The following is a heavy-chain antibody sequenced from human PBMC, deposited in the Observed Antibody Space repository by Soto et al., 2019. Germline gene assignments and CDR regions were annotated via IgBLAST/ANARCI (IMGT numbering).Heavy chain of an antibody. D-gene: IGHD2-2*01. V-gene: IGHV6-1*01. CDR1: GESVSSNSAA. CDR3: AREAKGYCSGTSCYDAFDI. Sequence: SQTLSLTCAISGESVSSNSAAWNWIRQSPSRGLEWLGRTYYRSKWYNDYAVSVKSRITINPDTSKNQFSLQLNSVTPEDTAVYYCAREAKGYCSGTSCYDAFDIWGQGTMVTVSS. J-gene: IGHJ3*02. CDR2: TYYRSKWYN.